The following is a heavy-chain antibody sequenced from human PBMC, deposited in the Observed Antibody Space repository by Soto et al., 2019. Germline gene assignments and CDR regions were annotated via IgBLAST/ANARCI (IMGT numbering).Heavy chain of an antibody. V-gene: IGHV3-11*01. Sequence: GGSLRLSCAASGFTFSDYYFTWIRQAPGKGLEWVSYISFSGSTIYYADSVKGRFTISRDNAKNSLYLQINNLRPEDTAVYYCAGGDSGSFDSWGQGTLGTVS. J-gene: IGHJ4*02. CDR1: GFTFSDYY. CDR3: AGGDSGSFDS. CDR2: ISFSGSTI. D-gene: IGHD3-16*01.